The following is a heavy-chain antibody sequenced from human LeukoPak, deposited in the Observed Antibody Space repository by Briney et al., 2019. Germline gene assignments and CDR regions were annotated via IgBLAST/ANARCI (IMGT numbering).Heavy chain of an antibody. V-gene: IGHV3-7*01. CDR1: GFTFSNYW. D-gene: IGHD3-9*01. CDR3: ARDTGYFKFDY. CDR2: IKEDGSDK. Sequence: GGSLRLSCAASGFTFSNYWMTWVRQAPGKGLEWVANIKEDGSDKYYADSVKGRFTISGDNTKKSLYLQMNSLRAEDTAVYYCARDTGYFKFDYWGQGTLVTVSS. J-gene: IGHJ4*02.